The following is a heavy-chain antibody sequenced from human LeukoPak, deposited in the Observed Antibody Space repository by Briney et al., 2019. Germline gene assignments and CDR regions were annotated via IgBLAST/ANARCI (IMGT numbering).Heavy chain of an antibody. D-gene: IGHD3-10*01. CDR3: ARHLPSMVRGVIMAVDY. CDR2: IYYSGST. Sequence: SETLSLTCTVSGGSISSYYWSWIQQPPGKGLEWIGYIYYSGSTNYNPSLKSRVTISVDTSKNQFSLKLSSVTAADTAVYYCARHLPSMVRGVIMAVDYWGQGTLVTLSS. CDR1: GGSISSYY. J-gene: IGHJ4*02. V-gene: IGHV4-59*08.